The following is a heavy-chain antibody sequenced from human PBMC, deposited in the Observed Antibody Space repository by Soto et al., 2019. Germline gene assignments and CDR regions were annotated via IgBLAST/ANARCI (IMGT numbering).Heavy chain of an antibody. J-gene: IGHJ4*02. CDR3: ATDPDGVYDFDY. CDR1: GFIFSSFG. Sequence: EVRLVESGGGLVQPGGSLRLSCATSGFIFSSFGMNWARQAPGKGLEWVTHIDSRAATISYADSVRSRFTISRDNAKNSLYLQMNSLRAEDTAIYYCATDPDGVYDFDYWGQGTLVTVSS. CDR2: IDSRAATI. V-gene: IGHV3-48*03. D-gene: IGHD2-8*01.